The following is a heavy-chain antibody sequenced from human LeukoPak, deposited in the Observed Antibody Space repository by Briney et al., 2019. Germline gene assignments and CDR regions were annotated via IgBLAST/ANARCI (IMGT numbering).Heavy chain of an antibody. D-gene: IGHD6-6*01. V-gene: IGHV4-38-2*01. J-gene: IGHJ4*02. CDR2: IYHSGST. CDR1: GYSISSDFY. Sequence: SETLSLTRAVSGYSISSDFYWGWIRQPPGKGLEWIGSIYHSGSTYYAPSLKSRVAISLDTSKNQFSLKLNSVTAADTAVYYCARVGSSSSGFGFDYWGQGTLVTVSS. CDR3: ARVGSSSSGFGFDY.